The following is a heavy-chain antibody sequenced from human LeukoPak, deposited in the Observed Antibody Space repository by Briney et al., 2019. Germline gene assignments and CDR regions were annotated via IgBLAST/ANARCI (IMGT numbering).Heavy chain of an antibody. V-gene: IGHV3-23*01. CDR1: GFIYNTYS. Sequence: PGGSLRLSCAASGFIYNTYSMNWVRQTPGKGLEGVSSISDSGSNTYYADSVTGRFTISRDNSKNTVYLQLNSLRAEDTAIYYCANSYSSSSAFYFDYWGQGTLVTVSS. CDR3: ANSYSSSSAFYFDY. D-gene: IGHD6-6*01. J-gene: IGHJ4*02. CDR2: ISDSGSNT.